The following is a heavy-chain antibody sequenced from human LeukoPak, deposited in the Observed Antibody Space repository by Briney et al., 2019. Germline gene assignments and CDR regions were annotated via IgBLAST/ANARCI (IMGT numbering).Heavy chain of an antibody. CDR2: ISWNSGSI. CDR1: GFTFDDYA. V-gene: IGHV3-9*01. Sequence: GRSLRLSCAASGFTFDDYAMHWVRQAPGKGLEWVSGISWNSGSIGYADSVKGRFTISRDNSKNTLYLQMNSLRAEDTAVYYCARERVPLGYAFDIWGQGTMVTVSS. J-gene: IGHJ3*02. D-gene: IGHD3-16*01. CDR3: ARERVPLGYAFDI.